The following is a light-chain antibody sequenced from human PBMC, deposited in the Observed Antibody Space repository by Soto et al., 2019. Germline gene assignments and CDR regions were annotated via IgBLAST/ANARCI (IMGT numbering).Light chain of an antibody. CDR1: NSIIGSNT. Sequence: QSVLNQPPSASWTPGARVTIPFPGKNSIIGSNTVNWYQQLPGTAPKLLIYSNNQRPSGVPDRFSGSKSGTSASLAISGLQSEDEADYYCAAWDDSLISYVFGTGTRSPS. CDR3: AAWDDSLISYV. V-gene: IGLV1-44*01. CDR2: SNN. J-gene: IGLJ1*01.